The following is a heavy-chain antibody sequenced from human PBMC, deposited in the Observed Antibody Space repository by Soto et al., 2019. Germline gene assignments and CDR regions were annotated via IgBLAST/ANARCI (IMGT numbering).Heavy chain of an antibody. D-gene: IGHD1-7*01. V-gene: IGHV6-1*01. Sequence: SQTLSLTCAISGDGVSSNSATWSWIRQSPTRGLECLGRTYYRSKWYNDYAVSVGSRITINPDTSKNQFSLQLNSVTPEDTAVYYCARGWNYPDNWGQGTLVTALL. CDR3: ARGWNYPDN. CDR1: GDGVSSNSAT. CDR2: TYYRSKWYN. J-gene: IGHJ4*02.